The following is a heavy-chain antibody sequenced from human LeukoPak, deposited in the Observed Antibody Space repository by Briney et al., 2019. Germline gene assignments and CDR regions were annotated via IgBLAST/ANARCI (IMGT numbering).Heavy chain of an antibody. J-gene: IGHJ4*02. CDR2: ISGSGGST. V-gene: IGHV3-23*01. D-gene: IGHD3-9*01. CDR1: GFTFSSYA. Sequence: QPGGSLRLSCAASGFTFSSYAMSWVRQAPGKGLEWVSAISGSGGSTYYADSVKGRFTISRDNSKNTLYLQMNSLRAEDTAVYYCASLFGYYDILTGPVDYWGQGTLVTVSS. CDR3: ASLFGYYDILTGPVDY.